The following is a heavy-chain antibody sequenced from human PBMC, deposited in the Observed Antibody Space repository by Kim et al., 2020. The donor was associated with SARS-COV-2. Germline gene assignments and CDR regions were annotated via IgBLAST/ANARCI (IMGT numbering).Heavy chain of an antibody. CDR2: INHSGST. CDR1: GGSFSGYY. CDR3: ARGHLQLLL. Sequence: SETLSLTCAVYGGSFSGYYWSWIRQPPGKGLEWIGEINHSGSTNYNPSLKSRVTISVDTSKNQFSLKLSSVTAADTAVYYCARGHLQLLLWSQGTLVTVSS. V-gene: IGHV4-34*01. J-gene: IGHJ4*02. D-gene: IGHD3-10*01.